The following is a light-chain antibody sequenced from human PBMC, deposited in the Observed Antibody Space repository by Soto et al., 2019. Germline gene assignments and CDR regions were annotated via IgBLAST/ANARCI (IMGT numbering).Light chain of an antibody. CDR3: QQYGSSPTT. V-gene: IGKV3-20*01. J-gene: IGKJ1*01. Sequence: VLTQSPGTLSLSPGESATLSCRASQSVSSSYLAWYQQKPGQAPRLRIYGASSRATGIPDRGSGSGSGTDFTLTISRLEPEDFAVDYCQQYGSSPTTVGQGTKVEIK. CDR2: GAS. CDR1: QSVSSSY.